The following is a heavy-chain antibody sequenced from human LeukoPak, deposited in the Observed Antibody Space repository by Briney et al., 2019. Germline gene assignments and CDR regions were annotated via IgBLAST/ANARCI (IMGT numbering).Heavy chain of an antibody. CDR2: ISYDGSNK. V-gene: IGHV3-30-3*01. CDR3: AREGVGAFFDY. J-gene: IGHJ4*02. Sequence: GGSLRLSCAASGFTFSSYAMHWGRQAPGKGLEWVAVISYDGSNKYYADSVKGRFTISRDNSKNTLYLQMNSLRAEDTAVYYCAREGVGAFFDYWGQGTLVTVSS. CDR1: GFTFSSYA. D-gene: IGHD3-10*01.